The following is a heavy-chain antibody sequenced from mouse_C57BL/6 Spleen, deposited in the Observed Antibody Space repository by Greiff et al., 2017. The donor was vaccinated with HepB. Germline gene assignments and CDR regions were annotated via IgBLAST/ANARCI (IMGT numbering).Heavy chain of an antibody. CDR3: ARSHYDYDLAC. J-gene: IGHJ3*01. V-gene: IGHV1-82*01. CDR2: IYPGDGDT. D-gene: IGHD2-4*01. CDR1: GYAFSSSW. Sequence: QVQLQQSGPELVKPGASVKISCKASGYAFSSSWMNWVKQRPGKGLEWIGRIYPGDGDTNYNGKFKGKATLTADKSSSTAYMQLSSLTSEDSAVYFCARSHYDYDLACWGQGTLVTVSA.